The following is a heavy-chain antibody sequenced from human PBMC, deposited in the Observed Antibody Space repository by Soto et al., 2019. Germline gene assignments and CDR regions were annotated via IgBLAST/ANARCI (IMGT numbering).Heavy chain of an antibody. Sequence: QVQLVQSGAEVKKPGSSVKVSCKASGGTFSNYAITWVRQAPGQGLEWLGRIIPIFGTRDYAQKFQGRVTITADDSTTTAYMGLSSLRSDDTAVYYCAKEGGRAGYFGNWFDPWGQGTLVTVSS. CDR2: IIPIFGTR. CDR3: AKEGGRAGYFGNWFDP. D-gene: IGHD1-26*01. CDR1: GGTFSNYA. J-gene: IGHJ5*02. V-gene: IGHV1-69*15.